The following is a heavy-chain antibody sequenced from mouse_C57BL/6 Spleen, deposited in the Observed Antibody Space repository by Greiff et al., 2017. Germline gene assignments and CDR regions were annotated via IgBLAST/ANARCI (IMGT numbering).Heavy chain of an antibody. V-gene: IGHV1-82*01. CDR2: IYPGDGDT. J-gene: IGHJ4*01. CDR1: GYAFSSSW. CDR3: ARRGMDY. Sequence: QVQLQQSGPELVKPGASVKISCKASGYAFSSSWMNWVKQRPGKGLEWIGRIYPGDGDTNSNWKFKGKATLTADKSSSTAYMQLSSLTSEDSAVYFCARRGMDYWGQGTSVTVSS.